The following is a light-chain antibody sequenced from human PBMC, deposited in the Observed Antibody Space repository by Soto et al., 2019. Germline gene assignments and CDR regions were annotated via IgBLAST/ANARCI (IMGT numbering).Light chain of an antibody. CDR2: GIS. V-gene: IGKV3-15*01. CDR3: QQYSKWPIT. Sequence: EIVMTQSPAILSVSPGESATLSCRASHIVNSNYLSWYQQHPGQPPRLLIYGISTRATGIPARFSGSGSGTEFSLTISSLQSEDFAVYYCQQYSKWPITFGQGTRLEIK. CDR1: HIVNSN. J-gene: IGKJ5*01.